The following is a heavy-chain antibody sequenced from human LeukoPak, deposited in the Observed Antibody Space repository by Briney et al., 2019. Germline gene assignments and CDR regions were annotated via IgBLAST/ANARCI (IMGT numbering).Heavy chain of an antibody. CDR3: ARDRGAAGTGPFDY. D-gene: IGHD6-13*01. CDR1: GFAFSTYW. V-gene: IGHV3-7*01. Sequence: PGGSLRLSCAASGFAFSTYWMSWVRQAPGKGLEWVANINQDGSEKYYVDSVKGRFTISRDNAKNSLYLQMSSLRAEDTAVYYCARDRGAAGTGPFDYWGQGTLVTVSP. J-gene: IGHJ4*02. CDR2: INQDGSEK.